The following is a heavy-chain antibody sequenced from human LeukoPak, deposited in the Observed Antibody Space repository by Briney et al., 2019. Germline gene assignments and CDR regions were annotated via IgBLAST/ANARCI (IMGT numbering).Heavy chain of an antibody. CDR2: ISSSGAII. V-gene: IGHV3-11*04. CDR3: ARRNLFYYDSSGHYFDY. D-gene: IGHD3-22*01. J-gene: IGHJ4*02. Sequence: PGGSLRLSCAASGFTFSDYYMTWIRQAPGKGLECLSYISSSGAIIDYADSVEGRFTISRDNTKNSLYLQMNSLRAEDTAVYYCARRNLFYYDSSGHYFDYWGRGALVTVSS. CDR1: GFTFSDYY.